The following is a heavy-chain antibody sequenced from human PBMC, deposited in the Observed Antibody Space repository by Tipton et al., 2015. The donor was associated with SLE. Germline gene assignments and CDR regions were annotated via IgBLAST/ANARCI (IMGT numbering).Heavy chain of an antibody. D-gene: IGHD6-13*01. CDR3: ARDRYGSSWYYFDS. CDR2: IYSSGDR. Sequence: TLSLTCTVSGGSISFDYWSWIRQSAGRGLEWIGRIYSSGDRDYNPSLRSRVTMSIDASQNRVSLRLKSASAADTAVYYCARDRYGSSWYYFDSWGQGTVVSVPS. V-gene: IGHV4-4*07. J-gene: IGHJ4*02. CDR1: GGSISFDY.